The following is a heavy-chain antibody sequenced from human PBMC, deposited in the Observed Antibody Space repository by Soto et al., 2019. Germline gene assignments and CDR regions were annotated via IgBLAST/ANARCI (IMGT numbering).Heavy chain of an antibody. CDR2: ISRSGGST. D-gene: IGHD1-1*01. CDR3: ARGHTNFGPWFYFDY. CDR1: GFTFTTIT. V-gene: IGHV3-23*01. J-gene: IGHJ4*02. Sequence: QLLESGGGLVQPGGPLESSFPASGFTFTTITWNGSAQPPGRGLEWVSAISRSGGSTYYAASVEGRFTISRDNSKNTLHLQMNSLRAEDTALYYCARGHTNFGPWFYFDYWGQGTLVTVSS.